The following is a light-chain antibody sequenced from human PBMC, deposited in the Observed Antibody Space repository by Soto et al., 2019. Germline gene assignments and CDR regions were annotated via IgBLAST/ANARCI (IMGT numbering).Light chain of an antibody. CDR2: SNN. CDR1: SSNIGSNT. V-gene: IGLV1-44*01. J-gene: IGLJ2*01. CDR3: AAWDDSLNGVV. Sequence: QSVLTQPHSASGTPGPRVTISCSGSSSNIGSNTVNWYQQLPGTAPKLLIYSNNQRPSGVPDRFSGSKSGTSASLAISGLQSEDEADYYCAAWDDSLNGVVFGGGTKLTV.